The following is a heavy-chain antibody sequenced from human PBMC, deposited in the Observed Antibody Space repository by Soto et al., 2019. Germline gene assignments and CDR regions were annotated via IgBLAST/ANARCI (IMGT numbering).Heavy chain of an antibody. CDR2: IYYSGST. CDR1: GGSISSYY. V-gene: IGHV4-59*01. CDR3: GRVSYYDSSGYYSPHGFDY. J-gene: IGHJ4*02. Sequence: ESLALSCAVSGGSISSYYWSWIRQPAGKGLEWIGYIYYSGSTNYNPSLKSRVTISVDTSRNQFSLKLSSVTAADTAVYYCGRVSYYDSSGYYSPHGFDYWGQGTLVTVSS. D-gene: IGHD3-22*01.